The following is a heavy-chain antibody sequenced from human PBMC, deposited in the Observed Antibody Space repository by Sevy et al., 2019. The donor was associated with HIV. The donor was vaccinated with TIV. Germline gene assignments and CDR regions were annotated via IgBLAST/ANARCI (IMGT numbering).Heavy chain of an antibody. D-gene: IGHD2-8*01. V-gene: IGHV3-23*01. Sequence: GESLISCAASGFTFSKYSMSWVRQPPGKGLEWVSTLSFGCGEINYADSVKGRFTISRDNSKSSVYLQMNNLRPEDTAVYYCAREGCTKPHDYWGQGTLVTVSS. CDR1: GFTFSKYS. CDR2: LSFGCGEI. CDR3: AREGCTKPHDY. J-gene: IGHJ4*02.